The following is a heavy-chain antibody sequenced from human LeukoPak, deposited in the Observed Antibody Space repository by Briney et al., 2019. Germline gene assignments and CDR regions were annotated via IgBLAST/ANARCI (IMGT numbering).Heavy chain of an antibody. D-gene: IGHD6-13*01. J-gene: IGHJ3*02. CDR1: VYSISRGYY. CDR2: IYHSGST. CDR3: ARDGDIAAAFDI. V-gene: IGHV4-38-2*02. Sequence: PSETLSLTCTVSVYSISRGYYWGWIRQPPGKGLEWIGSIYHSGSTYYNPSLKSRVTISVDTSKNQFSLKLSSVTAADTAVYYCARDGDIAAAFDIWGQGTMVTVSS.